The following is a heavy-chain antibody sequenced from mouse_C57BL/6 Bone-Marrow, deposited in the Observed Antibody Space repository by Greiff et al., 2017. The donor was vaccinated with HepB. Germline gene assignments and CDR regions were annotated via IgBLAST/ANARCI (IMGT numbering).Heavy chain of an antibody. CDR1: GYTFTSYG. CDR3: ARWVIYYGNYVGY. D-gene: IGHD2-1*01. V-gene: IGHV1-81*01. J-gene: IGHJ2*01. Sequence: VQLQQSGAELARPGASVKLSCKASGYTFTSYGISWVKQRTGQGLEWIGEIYPRSGNTYYNEKFKGKATLTADKSSSTAYMELRSLTSEDSAVYFCARWVIYYGNYVGYWGQGTTLTVSS. CDR2: IYPRSGNT.